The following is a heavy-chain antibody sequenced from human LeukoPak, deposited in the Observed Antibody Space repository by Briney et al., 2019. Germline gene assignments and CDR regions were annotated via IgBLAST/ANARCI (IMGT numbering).Heavy chain of an antibody. CDR3: AREYKSGWYGAFDY. J-gene: IGHJ4*02. Sequence: PGGSLRLSCAASGFTFSSYWMHWVRQAPGKGLVWVSRINTDGSSTSYADSVKGRFTISRDNAKNTLYLQLNSLRAEDTAVYYCAREYKSGWYGAFDYWGQGTLVTVSS. V-gene: IGHV3-74*01. CDR2: INTDGSST. CDR1: GFTFSSYW. D-gene: IGHD6-19*01.